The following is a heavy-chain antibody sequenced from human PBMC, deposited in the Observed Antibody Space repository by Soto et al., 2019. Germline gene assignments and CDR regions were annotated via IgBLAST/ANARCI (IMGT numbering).Heavy chain of an antibody. D-gene: IGHD1-26*01. CDR2: IYWDDSK. V-gene: IGHV2-5*02. CDR1: GFSLTTDRVG. CDR3: AHAYGGRSLY. Sequence: QITLKESGPTLVKPTQTLTLTCTFSGFSLTTDRVGVGWIRQPPGEALEWLAVIYWDDSKTYRPSLESRLTITKDTSKTQVALTMTNMDSLDTATYYCAHAYGGRSLYWCQGTLVTVSS. J-gene: IGHJ4*02.